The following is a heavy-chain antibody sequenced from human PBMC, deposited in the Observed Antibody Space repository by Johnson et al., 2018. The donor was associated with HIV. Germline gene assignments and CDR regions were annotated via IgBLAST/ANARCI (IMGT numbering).Heavy chain of an antibody. J-gene: IGHJ3*02. D-gene: IGHD1-26*01. CDR2: TRYDGSNK. Sequence: QMQLVESGGGMVQPGGSLRLSCAASGLTFSGSGMHWVRQAPGKGLEWVAFTRYDGSNKYYADSVKDRFTISRDNSKNTLYLQMNSLRAEDTAVYYCAREGAWEPPLDAIDIWGQGTMVTVSS. CDR1: GLTFSGSG. V-gene: IGHV3-30*02. CDR3: AREGAWEPPLDAIDI.